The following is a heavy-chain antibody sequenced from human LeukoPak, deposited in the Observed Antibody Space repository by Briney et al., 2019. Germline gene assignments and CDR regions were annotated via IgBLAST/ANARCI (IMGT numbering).Heavy chain of an antibody. CDR3: ARDGRGDAYTYFDY. Sequence: HPGGSLRLSCAASGFTFSSYTIHWVRQAPGKGLEYVSSISDNGGSTYYADSVKGRFTISRDNSKNTLYLQMGSLRAEDMAVYYCARDGRGDAYTYFDYWGQGTLVTVSS. D-gene: IGHD5-24*01. J-gene: IGHJ4*02. CDR1: GFTFSSYT. V-gene: IGHV3-64*02. CDR2: ISDNGGST.